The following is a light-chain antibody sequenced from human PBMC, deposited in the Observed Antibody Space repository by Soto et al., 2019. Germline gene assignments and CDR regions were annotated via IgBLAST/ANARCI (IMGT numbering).Light chain of an antibody. CDR2: EVT. Sequence: QSALTQPASVSGSPGQSITISCTGTSSDVGGYHYVSWYQQHPGKAPKLMIYEVTNRPSGVSNRFSGSRSGITASLTVSGLQAEDEADYYCSSYAGSNNFVVFGGGTKLTVL. CDR1: SSDVGGYHY. CDR3: SSYAGSNNFVV. J-gene: IGLJ2*01. V-gene: IGLV2-14*01.